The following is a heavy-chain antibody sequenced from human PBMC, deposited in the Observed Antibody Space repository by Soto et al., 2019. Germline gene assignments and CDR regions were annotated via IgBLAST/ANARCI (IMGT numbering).Heavy chain of an antibody. Sequence: QVQLVQSGAEVKKPGSSVKVSCKASGGTFSSYAISWVRQAPGQGLEWMGGIIPIFGTANYAQKFQGRVTITADKSTSTAYMELSSLRSEDTAVYHCAKGYCSSTSCSPTRFDYWGQGTLVTVSS. CDR3: AKGYCSSTSCSPTRFDY. V-gene: IGHV1-69*06. CDR1: GGTFSSYA. D-gene: IGHD2-2*01. J-gene: IGHJ4*02. CDR2: IIPIFGTA.